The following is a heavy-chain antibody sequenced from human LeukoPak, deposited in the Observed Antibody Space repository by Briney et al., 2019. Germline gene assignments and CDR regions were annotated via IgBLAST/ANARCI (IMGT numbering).Heavy chain of an antibody. V-gene: IGHV3-23*01. Sequence: PGGSLRLSCAASGFTFSRYWMSWVRQAPGKGLQWVSSISGSGGSTYYADSVKGRFTIPRDTSKNTLYLQMYILRVEDTAVYYCARDQWAGSNLISDYWGQGTLVTVSS. CDR2: ISGSGGST. CDR1: GFTFSRYW. D-gene: IGHD5-24*01. J-gene: IGHJ4*02. CDR3: ARDQWAGSNLISDY.